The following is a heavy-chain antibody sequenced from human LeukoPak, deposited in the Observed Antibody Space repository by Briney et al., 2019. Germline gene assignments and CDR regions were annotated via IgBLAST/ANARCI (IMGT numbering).Heavy chain of an antibody. CDR3: ARTVTGYYYMDV. CDR1: GGTFSIYT. Sequence: SVNVSCKASGGTFSIYTITWVPQAPGQGLEWMGGIIPISGAANYAQKYQGRVTINADESTSTAHMELSSLRSEDTAVYYCARTVTGYYYMDVWGKGTTVTVSS. CDR2: IIPISGAA. J-gene: IGHJ6*03. V-gene: IGHV1-69*13. D-gene: IGHD4-11*01.